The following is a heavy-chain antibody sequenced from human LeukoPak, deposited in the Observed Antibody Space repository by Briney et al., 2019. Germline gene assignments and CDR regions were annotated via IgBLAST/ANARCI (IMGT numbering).Heavy chain of an antibody. CDR2: IYYTGKT. CDR1: GDSVSNGNYY. V-gene: IGHV4-61*03. J-gene: IGHJ4*02. CDR3: TRSQNYYGSGDY. D-gene: IGHD3-10*01. Sequence: SETLSLTCTVSGDSVSNGNYYWSWLRQPPGKALEWIGYIYYTGKTYYNPSLEGRVTILVDTSRNHFSVKLSSVTAADTAVYYCTRSQNYYGSGDYWSQGTLVTVSS.